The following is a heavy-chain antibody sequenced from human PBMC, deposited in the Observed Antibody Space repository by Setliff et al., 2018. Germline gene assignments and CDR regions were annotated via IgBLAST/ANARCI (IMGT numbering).Heavy chain of an antibody. CDR1: GYSFTSHY. CDR3: ARAGLAAAGRKGVFDH. CDR2: INPGVVTS. J-gene: IGHJ4*02. Sequence: ASVKVSCKTSGYSFTSHYIHWMRQAPGQGLEWMGIINPGVVTSSYTQKFEGRITMTRDTSTSTDYMELNSLTSDDPAVYYCARAGLAAAGRKGVFDHWGQGTLVTVSS. D-gene: IGHD6-13*01. V-gene: IGHV1-46*01.